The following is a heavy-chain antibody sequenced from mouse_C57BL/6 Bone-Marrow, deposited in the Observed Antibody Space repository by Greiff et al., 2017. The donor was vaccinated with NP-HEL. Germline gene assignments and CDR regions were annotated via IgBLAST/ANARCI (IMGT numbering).Heavy chain of an antibody. CDR2: IDPSDSYT. Sequence: QVQLKQPGAELVMPGASVKLSCKASGYTFTSYWMHWVKQRPGQGLEWIGEIDPSDSYTNYNQKFKGKSTLTVDKSSSTAYMQLSSLTSEDSAVYYCARSTTALDYWGQGTTLTVSS. CDR3: ARSTTALDY. V-gene: IGHV1-69*01. CDR1: GYTFTSYW. D-gene: IGHD1-2*01. J-gene: IGHJ2*01.